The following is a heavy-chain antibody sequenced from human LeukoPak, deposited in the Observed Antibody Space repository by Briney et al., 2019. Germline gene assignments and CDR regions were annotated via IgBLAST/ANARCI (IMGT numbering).Heavy chain of an antibody. CDR2: INPSGGST. Sequence: VASVKVSCKASGYTFTNYYMHWVRQAPGQGLEWMGIINPSGGSTTYAQKFQGRVTMTRDTSTSTVYMELSSLRSEDTAVYYCARGGRGGAWYYDFWSGYEYYFDYWGQGTLVTVSS. CDR1: GYTFTNYY. D-gene: IGHD3-3*01. J-gene: IGHJ4*02. V-gene: IGHV1-46*01. CDR3: ARGGRGGAWYYDFWSGYEYYFDY.